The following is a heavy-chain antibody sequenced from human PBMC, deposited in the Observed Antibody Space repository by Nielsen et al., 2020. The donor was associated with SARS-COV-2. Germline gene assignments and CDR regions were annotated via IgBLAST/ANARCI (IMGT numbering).Heavy chain of an antibody. CDR2: ITMSGAYM. CDR3: ARDQDGGAATSNWYFDL. V-gene: IGHV3-21*01. J-gene: IGHJ2*01. D-gene: IGHD6-25*01. CDR1: GFTFSSYG. Sequence: GESLKISCAASGFTFSSYGMHWVRQAPGKGLEWVASITMSGAYMYYADSVRGRFTVSRDNAENSLYLQMNSLRDEDTAVYYCARDQDGGAATSNWYFDLWGRGTLVTVSS.